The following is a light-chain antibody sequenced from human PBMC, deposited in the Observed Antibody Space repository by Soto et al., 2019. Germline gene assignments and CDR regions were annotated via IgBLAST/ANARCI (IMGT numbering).Light chain of an antibody. Sequence: EIVLTQSPGTLSLSPGERATLSCRASQSVRNSLLGWYQQKPGQPPRLLIYDAATRATATPARFSGSGSGTEFTLTISSLQSEDSAVYYCQQYDYWPPWTFGQGTKVDIK. CDR2: DAA. CDR3: QQYDYWPPWT. J-gene: IGKJ1*01. CDR1: QSVRNSL. V-gene: IGKV3D-15*01.